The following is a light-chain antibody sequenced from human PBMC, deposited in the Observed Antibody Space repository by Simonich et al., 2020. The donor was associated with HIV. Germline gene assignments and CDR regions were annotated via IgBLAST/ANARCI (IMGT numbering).Light chain of an antibody. V-gene: IGKV3D-15*01. J-gene: IGKJ3*01. Sequence: IVMTQSPATLSVSPGERATLSCRASQSVNTNVAWYQQKPGQAPRLLIYAASTRATGIPARVSGSGFGTEFTLTISSMQSEDFAVYYCQQYNNWPSPFTFGPGTKVDIE. CDR3: QQYNNWPSPFT. CDR1: QSVNTN. CDR2: AAS.